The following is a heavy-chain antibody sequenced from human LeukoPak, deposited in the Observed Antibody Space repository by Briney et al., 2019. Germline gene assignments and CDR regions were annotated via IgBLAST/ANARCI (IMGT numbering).Heavy chain of an antibody. J-gene: IGHJ6*03. Sequence: GGSLRLSCAASGFTFSSYGMHWVCQAPGKGLEWVAFIRYDGSNKYYADSVKGRFTISRDNSKNTLYLQMNSLRAEDTAVYCCAKGYGWEASYYYYYMDVWGKGTTVTVSS. CDR2: IRYDGSNK. CDR3: AKGYGWEASYYYYYMDV. V-gene: IGHV3-30*02. CDR1: GFTFSSYG. D-gene: IGHD1-26*01.